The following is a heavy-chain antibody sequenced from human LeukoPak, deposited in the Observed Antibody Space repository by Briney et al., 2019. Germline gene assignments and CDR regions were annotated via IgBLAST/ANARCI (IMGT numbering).Heavy chain of an antibody. D-gene: IGHD4-11*01. CDR1: GGSISSGGYS. CDR2: IYHSGST. Sequence: PSETLSLTCAVSGGSISSGGYSWSWIRQPPGKGLEWIGYIYHSGSTYYNPSLKSRVTISVDRSKNQFSLKLSSVTAADTAVYYCARDLQYLLRRNYYYMDVWGKGTTVTVSS. CDR3: ARDLQYLLRRNYYYMDV. J-gene: IGHJ6*03. V-gene: IGHV4-30-2*01.